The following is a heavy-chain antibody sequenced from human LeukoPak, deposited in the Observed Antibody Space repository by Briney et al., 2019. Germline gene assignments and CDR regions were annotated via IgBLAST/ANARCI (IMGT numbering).Heavy chain of an antibody. CDR2: ITHSRST. J-gene: IGHJ5*01. D-gene: IGHD3-10*01. V-gene: IGHV4-34*01. CDR1: GGSFSSYY. CDR3: ARVTRFTQFGELWFDS. Sequence: IPSETLSLTCAVYGGSFSSYYWSWIRQSPGKGLEWLGEITHSRSTNYNPSLKSRVTISLDTSKSQFSLKLTSVTAADTAVYYCARVTRFTQFGELWFDSWGQGTLLTVSS.